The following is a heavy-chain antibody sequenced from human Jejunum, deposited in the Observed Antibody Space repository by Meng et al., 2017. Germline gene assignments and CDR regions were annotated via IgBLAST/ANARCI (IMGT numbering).Heavy chain of an antibody. CDR3: LRDAVGY. J-gene: IGHJ4*02. V-gene: IGHV3-7*01. Sequence: GESLKISCAASGFTFSDFWMSWVRQAPGKGLEWVAHIKGDGTENSYVDSVRGRFTISRDNAKNSLFLQMNNLRAEDAAAYYCLRDAVGYWGQGTVVTVSS. CDR2: IKGDGTEN. CDR1: GFTFSDFW.